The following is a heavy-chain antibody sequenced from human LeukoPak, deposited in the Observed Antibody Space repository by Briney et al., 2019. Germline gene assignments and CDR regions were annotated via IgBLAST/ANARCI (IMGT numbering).Heavy chain of an antibody. CDR1: GFTFSSYW. V-gene: IGHV3-7*01. J-gene: IGHJ4*02. CDR3: AREVLVGAAAQNGY. D-gene: IGHD1-26*01. Sequence: GGSLRLSCAASGFTFSSYWMSWVRQAPGKGLEWVANIKQDGSEKYYVDSVKGRFTISRDNAKNSLYLQMNSLRAEDTAVYYCAREVLVGAAAQNGYWGQGTLVTVSS. CDR2: IKQDGSEK.